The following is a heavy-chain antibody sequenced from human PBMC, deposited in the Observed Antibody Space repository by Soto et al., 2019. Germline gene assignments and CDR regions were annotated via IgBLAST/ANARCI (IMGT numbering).Heavy chain of an antibody. CDR1: GFTFSSYG. D-gene: IGHD3-16*02. V-gene: IGHV3-30*18. CDR2: ISYDGSNK. CDR3: AKGQDDYIWGSYRYTDHFDY. Sequence: GGSLRLSCAASGFTFSSYGMHWVRQAPGKGLEWVAVISYDGSNKYYADSVKGRFTISRDNSKNTLYLQMNSLRAEDTAVYYCAKGQDDYIWGSYRYTDHFDYWGQGTLVTVSS. J-gene: IGHJ4*02.